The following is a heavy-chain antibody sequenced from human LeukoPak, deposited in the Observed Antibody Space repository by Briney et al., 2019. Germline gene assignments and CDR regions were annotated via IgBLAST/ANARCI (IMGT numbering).Heavy chain of an antibody. J-gene: IGHJ5*02. V-gene: IGHV4-39*01. D-gene: IGHD6-19*01. Sequence: SETLSLTCTVSGGSISSSSYYWGWIRQPPGKGLEWIGSIYYSGSTYYNPSLKSRVTISVDTSKNQFSLKLSSVTVADTAVYYCARGSSSGWYGGWFDPWGQGTLVTVSS. CDR3: ARGSSSGWYGGWFDP. CDR1: GGSISSSSYY. CDR2: IYYSGST.